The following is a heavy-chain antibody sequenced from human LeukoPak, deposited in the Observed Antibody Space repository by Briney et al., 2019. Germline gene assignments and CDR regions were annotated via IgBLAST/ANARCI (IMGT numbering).Heavy chain of an antibody. V-gene: IGHV3-7*01. CDR3: ARGRGSGNWGAFDI. D-gene: IGHD4-23*01. Sequence: PGGSLRLSCAASGFTFSSYWMSWVRQAPGKGLEWVANIKQDGSEKYYVDSVKGRFTISRDNAKNSLYLQMNSLRAEDTAVYYCARGRGSGNWGAFDIWGQGTMVTVSS. CDR2: IKQDGSEK. CDR1: GFTFSSYW. J-gene: IGHJ3*02.